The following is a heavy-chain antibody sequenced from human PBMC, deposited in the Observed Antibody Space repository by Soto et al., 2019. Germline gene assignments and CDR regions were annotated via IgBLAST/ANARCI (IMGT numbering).Heavy chain of an antibody. Sequence: ASVKVSCKASGYTFTSYDINWVRQATGQGLEWMGWMNPNSGNTGYAQKFQGRVTMTRNTSISTAYMELSSLRSEDTAVYYCARGAHISMIVVAKHWFDLWGQGTLVTVSS. CDR1: GYTFTSYD. J-gene: IGHJ5*02. V-gene: IGHV1-8*01. D-gene: IGHD3-22*01. CDR2: MNPNSGNT. CDR3: ARGAHISMIVVAKHWFDL.